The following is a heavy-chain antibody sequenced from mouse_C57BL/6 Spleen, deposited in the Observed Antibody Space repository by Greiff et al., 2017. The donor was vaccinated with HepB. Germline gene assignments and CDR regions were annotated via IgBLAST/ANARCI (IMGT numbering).Heavy chain of an antibody. V-gene: IGHV1-18*01. Sequence: EVQLVESGPELVKPGASVKIPCKASGYTFTDYNMDWVKQSHGKSLEWIGDINPNNGGTIYNQKFKGKATLTVDKSSSTAYMELRSLTSEDTAVYYCARSGYDYDEGFAYWGQGTLVTVSA. CDR1: GYTFTDYN. CDR3: ARSGYDYDEGFAY. D-gene: IGHD2-4*01. CDR2: INPNNGGT. J-gene: IGHJ3*01.